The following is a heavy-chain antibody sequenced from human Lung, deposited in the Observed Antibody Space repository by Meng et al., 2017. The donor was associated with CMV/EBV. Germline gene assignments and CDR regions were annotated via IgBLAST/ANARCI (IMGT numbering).Heavy chain of an antibody. D-gene: IGHD3-22*01. CDR3: AREDYHDSTSYQDFDY. J-gene: IGHJ4*02. CDR2: INPNSGGT. CDR1: GYTFSDYY. Sequence: SVKXSCXVSGYTFSDYYMHWVRQAPGQGLEWMGWINPNSGGTNYAQKFQGRVTMTRDTSISTAYMELSRLRSDDTAVYYCAREDYHDSTSYQDFDYWGQGXLVTVSS. V-gene: IGHV1-2*02.